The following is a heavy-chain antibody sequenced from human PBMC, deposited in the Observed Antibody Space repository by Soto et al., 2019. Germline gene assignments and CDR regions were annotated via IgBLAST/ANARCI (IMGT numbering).Heavy chain of an antibody. CDR1: EVAVSPYP. CDR2: ISGDVGST. V-gene: IGHV3-23*01. CDR3: EKTAHGGSARCRDS. J-gene: IGHJ5*02. D-gene: IGHD4-17*01. Sequence: GASSEVAVSPYPITMVSQAPGKGLEWVASISGDVGSTYYADSVKGRFAISRDNSKNTLYLQMDSLRAEDTAIFFKEKTAHGGSARCRDSWGTGPPVT.